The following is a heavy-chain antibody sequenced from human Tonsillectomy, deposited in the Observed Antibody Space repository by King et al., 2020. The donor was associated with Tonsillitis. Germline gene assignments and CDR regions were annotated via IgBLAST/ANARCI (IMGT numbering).Heavy chain of an antibody. J-gene: IGHJ4*02. Sequence: QLVQSGGGLVQPGGSLRLSCSASGFTFSSYAMHWVRQTPGKGLEYVSTISSNGGSAYYADSVKGRFTISRDNSMSTLYLQMSRLRAEDTAVYYCVKPDVGYCSGGSCYPDFFDSWGQGTLVTVSS. CDR2: ISSNGGSA. V-gene: IGHV3-64D*08. CDR3: VKPDVGYCSGGSCYPDFFDS. D-gene: IGHD2-15*01. CDR1: GFTFSSYA.